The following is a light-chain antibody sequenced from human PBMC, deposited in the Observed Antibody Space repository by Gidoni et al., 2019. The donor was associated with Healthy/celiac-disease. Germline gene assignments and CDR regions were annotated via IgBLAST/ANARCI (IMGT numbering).Light chain of an antibody. V-gene: IGKV3-15*01. CDR1: QSVSSN. J-gene: IGKJ1*01. Sequence: EIVMTQSPATLSLSPGERAPLSCRASQSVSSNLAWYQQKPGQAPRLLIYGASTMATGIPARFSGSGSGTEFTLTISSLQSEDFAVYYCQQYNNWPPVTFGQGTKVEIK. CDR2: GAS. CDR3: QQYNNWPPVT.